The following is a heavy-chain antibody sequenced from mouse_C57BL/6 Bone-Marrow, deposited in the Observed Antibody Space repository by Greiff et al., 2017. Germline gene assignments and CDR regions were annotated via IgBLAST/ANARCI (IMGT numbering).Heavy chain of an antibody. Sequence: VMLVESGAELARPGASVKLSCKASGYTFTSYGISWVKQRTGQGLEWIGEIYPRSGNTYYNEKFKGKATLTADKSSSTAYMELRSLTSEDSAVYFCARDGYYSWYFDVWGTGTTVTVSS. V-gene: IGHV1-81*01. CDR2: IYPRSGNT. CDR3: ARDGYYSWYFDV. D-gene: IGHD2-3*01. J-gene: IGHJ1*03. CDR1: GYTFTSYG.